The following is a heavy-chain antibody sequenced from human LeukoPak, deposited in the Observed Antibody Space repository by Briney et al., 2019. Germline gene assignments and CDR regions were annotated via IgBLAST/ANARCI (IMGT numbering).Heavy chain of an antibody. CDR2: IYHSGST. Sequence: PSETLSLTCTVSGGSISSYYWSWIRQPPGKGLEWIGYIYHSGSTYYNPSLKSRVTISVDRSKNQFSLKPSSVTAADTAVYYCARAYSSGWYYFDYWGQGTLVTVSS. V-gene: IGHV4-59*12. CDR1: GGSISSYY. CDR3: ARAYSSGWYYFDY. J-gene: IGHJ4*02. D-gene: IGHD6-19*01.